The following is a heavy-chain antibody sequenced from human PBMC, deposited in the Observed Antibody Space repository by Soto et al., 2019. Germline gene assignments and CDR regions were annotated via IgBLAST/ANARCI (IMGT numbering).Heavy chain of an antibody. V-gene: IGHV4-59*01. J-gene: IGHJ6*02. CDR3: ASGSHWAGYYYYGMDV. CDR1: GGSISSYY. D-gene: IGHD7-27*01. CDR2: IYYSGST. Sequence: SETLSLTCTVSGGSISSYYWSWIRQPPGKGLEWIGYIYYSGSTNYNPSLKSRVTISVDTSKNQLSLKLSSVTAADTAVYYCASGSHWAGYYYYGMDVWGQGTTVTVSS.